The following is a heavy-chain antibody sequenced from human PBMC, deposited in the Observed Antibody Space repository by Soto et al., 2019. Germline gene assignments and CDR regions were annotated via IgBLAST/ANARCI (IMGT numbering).Heavy chain of an antibody. V-gene: IGHV5-51*01. CDR3: ATTGIPVEDYYYYGMDV. J-gene: IGHJ6*02. CDR1: GYIFTSYW. Sequence: VESLKISCKGSGYIFTSYWIGCFLQMPVKVLEWIGIIYPGDSDTRYSPSFQGQVTISADKSISTAYLQWSSLKASDTAMYYCATTGIPVEDYYYYGMDVWGQGTTVTV. CDR2: IYPGDSDT.